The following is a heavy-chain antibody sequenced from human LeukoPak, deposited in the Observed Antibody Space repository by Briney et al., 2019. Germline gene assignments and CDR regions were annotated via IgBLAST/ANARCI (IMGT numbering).Heavy chain of an antibody. CDR2: ISYDGSNK. J-gene: IGHJ4*02. D-gene: IGHD6-19*01. V-gene: IGHV3-30*04. CDR3: ARPQWLVPLYY. Sequence: GGSLRLSCAASGFTFSSYAMHWVRQAPGKGLEWVAVISYDGSNKYYVDSVKGRFTISRDNSKNTLYLQMNSLRAEDTAVYYCARPQWLVPLYYWGQGTLVTVSS. CDR1: GFTFSSYA.